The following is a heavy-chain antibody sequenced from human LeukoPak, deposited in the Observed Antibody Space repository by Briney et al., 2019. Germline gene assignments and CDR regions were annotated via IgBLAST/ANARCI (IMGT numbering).Heavy chain of an antibody. CDR2: IYPGDSDT. CDR3: ARPTSGIQLWDRGYNWFDP. J-gene: IGHJ5*02. Sequence: GESLKISCKGSGYSFTSYWIGWVRQMPGKGLEWMGIIYPGDSDTRYGPSFQGQVTISADKSISTAYLQRSSLKASDTAMYYCARPTSGIQLWDRGYNWFDPWGQGTLVTVSS. CDR1: GYSFTSYW. V-gene: IGHV5-51*01. D-gene: IGHD5-18*01.